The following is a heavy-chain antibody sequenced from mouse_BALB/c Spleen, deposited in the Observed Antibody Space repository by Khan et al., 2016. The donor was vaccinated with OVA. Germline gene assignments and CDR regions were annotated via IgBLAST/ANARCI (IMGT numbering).Heavy chain of an antibody. V-gene: IGHV1S81*02. CDR1: GYTFTSYW. D-gene: IGHD1-1*01. J-gene: IGHJ2*01. CDR3: ARIKKIVATYFDY. CDR2: TNPTNGRT. Sequence: QVRLQQPGAGLVKAGASVKMSCKASGYTFTSYWMHWVKQRLGQGLEWFAETNPTNGRTYYNEKFKSKATLTVDKSSSTAYMLLSGPTFEDSAVYYCARIKKIVATYFDYWGQGTTLTVSS.